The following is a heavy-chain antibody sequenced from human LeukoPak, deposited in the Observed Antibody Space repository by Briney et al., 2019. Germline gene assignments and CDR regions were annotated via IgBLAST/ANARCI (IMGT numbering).Heavy chain of an antibody. J-gene: IGHJ6*02. Sequence: GGSLRLSCAASGFTVSSNYMTWVRQAPGKGLEWVSVIYGGGSTYYADSVRGLFTITRDNSKNTLYLRMNSLSAEDAAVYYGARVSPYQPLYYGLDVWGQGTTVTVSS. V-gene: IGHV3-53*01. CDR3: ARVSPYQPLYYGLDV. CDR2: IYGGGST. CDR1: GFTVSSNY.